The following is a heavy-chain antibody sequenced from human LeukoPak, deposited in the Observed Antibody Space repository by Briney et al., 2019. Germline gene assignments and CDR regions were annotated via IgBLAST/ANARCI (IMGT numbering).Heavy chain of an antibody. CDR2: INPNSGGT. D-gene: IGHD1-26*01. CDR3: ARDRSGSYWGSFDY. CDR1: GYTFTGYY. V-gene: IGHV1-2*02. J-gene: IGHJ4*02. Sequence: ASVKVSCKASGYTFTGYYMHWVRQAPGQGLERMGWINPNSGGTNYAQKFRGRVTMSRDTSISTAYMELNSLRSDDTAVYYCARDRSGSYWGSFDYWGQGTLVTVSS.